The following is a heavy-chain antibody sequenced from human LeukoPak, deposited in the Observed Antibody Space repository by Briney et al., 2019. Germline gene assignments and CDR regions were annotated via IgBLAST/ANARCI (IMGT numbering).Heavy chain of an antibody. V-gene: IGHV4-34*01. CDR1: GGSFSGYY. CDR3: ASNWGSRYYFDY. CDR2: INHSGST. J-gene: IGHJ4*02. Sequence: SETLSLTCAVYGGSFSGYYWSWIRQPPGKGLEWIGEINHSGSTNYNPSLKSRVTISVDTSKNQFSLKLSSVTAADTAVYYCASNWGSRYYFDYWGQGTLVTVPS. D-gene: IGHD7-27*01.